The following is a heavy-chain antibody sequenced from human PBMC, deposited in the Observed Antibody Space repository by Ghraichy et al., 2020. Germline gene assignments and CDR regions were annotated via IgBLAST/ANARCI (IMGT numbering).Heavy chain of an antibody. CDR1: GFTFSDYW. CDR2: IKSDGRST. V-gene: IGHV3-74*01. Sequence: GGSLRLSCVASGFTFSDYWMHWVRQAPGKGLVWVSRIKSDGRSTSYADSVKGRFTISRDNTKNTLHLQMNSLRAEDTAVYYCVRELTTGPIWGQGTRVTVTS. CDR3: VRELTTGPI. D-gene: IGHD3-3*01. J-gene: IGHJ3*02.